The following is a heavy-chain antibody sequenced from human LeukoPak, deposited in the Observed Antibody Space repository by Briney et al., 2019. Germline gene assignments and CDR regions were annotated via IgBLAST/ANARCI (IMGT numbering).Heavy chain of an antibody. CDR3: ARDQEYSSGWRKSYYYYYMDV. J-gene: IGHJ6*03. Sequence: ASVKVSCKASGGGFTFTSHAITWVRQAPGQGLEWMGWINPNSGGTNYAQKFQGRVTMTRDTSISTAYMELSRLRSDDTAVYYCARDQEYSSGWRKSYYYYYMDVWGKGTTVTVSS. D-gene: IGHD6-19*01. CDR1: GGGFTFTSHA. CDR2: INPNSGGT. V-gene: IGHV1-2*02.